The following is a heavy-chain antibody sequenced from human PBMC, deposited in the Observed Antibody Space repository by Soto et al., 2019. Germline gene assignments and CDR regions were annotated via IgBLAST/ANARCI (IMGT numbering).Heavy chain of an antibody. Sequence: GSLRLSCTASGFTFSSRAMNWVRQFPGRGLEWVSYISSSSSNIDYADSVKGRFTVSRGNAKNSLYLQMNTLRDEDTAVYYCASDRSLGSNWYYYLESWGQGTLVTVS. D-gene: IGHD1-20*01. CDR1: GFTFSSRA. V-gene: IGHV3-48*02. CDR3: ASDRSLGSNWYYYLES. J-gene: IGHJ4*02. CDR2: ISSSSSNI.